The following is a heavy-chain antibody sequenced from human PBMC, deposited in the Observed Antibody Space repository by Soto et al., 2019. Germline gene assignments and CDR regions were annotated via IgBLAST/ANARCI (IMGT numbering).Heavy chain of an antibody. CDR3: ARRTVNIRTFYSGLQPHCLAY. V-gene: IGHV4-39*01. J-gene: IGHJ4*02. CDR1: GDSMSSSDYY. CDR2: IYYSGST. Sequence: SETLSLTCAVSGDSMSSSDYYWGWIRQPPGKGLEWIGSIYYSGSTYYNPSLQSRVAISVDTSKNQFSLKLKSVTAADTAIYYCARRTVNIRTFYSGLQPHCLAYWGQGAPVTVSS. D-gene: IGHD6-19*01.